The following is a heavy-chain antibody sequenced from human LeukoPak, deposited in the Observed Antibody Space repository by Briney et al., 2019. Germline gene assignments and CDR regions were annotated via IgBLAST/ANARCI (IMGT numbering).Heavy chain of an antibody. CDR2: IYYSGST. J-gene: IGHJ6*02. D-gene: IGHD3-3*01. Sequence: PSETLSLTCTVSGGSISSSSYYWGWIRQPPGKGLKWIGSIYYSGSTYYNPSLKSRVTISVDTSKNQFSLKLSSVTAADTAVYYCARSATIFGVVTLMDVWGQGTTVTVSS. V-gene: IGHV4-39*01. CDR1: GGSISSSSYY. CDR3: ARSATIFGVVTLMDV.